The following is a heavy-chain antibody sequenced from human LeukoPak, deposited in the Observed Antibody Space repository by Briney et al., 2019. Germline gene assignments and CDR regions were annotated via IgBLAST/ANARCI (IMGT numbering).Heavy chain of an antibody. Sequence: SETLSLTCTVSGGSISSSSYYWSWIRQPPGKGLEWIGEINHSGSTNYNPSLKSRVTISVDTSKNQFSLKLSSVTAADTAVYYCARGHYYGSGSYYNFDYWGQGTLVTVSS. J-gene: IGHJ4*02. D-gene: IGHD3-10*01. CDR2: INHSGST. CDR3: ARGHYYGSGSYYNFDY. CDR1: GGSISSSSYY. V-gene: IGHV4-39*07.